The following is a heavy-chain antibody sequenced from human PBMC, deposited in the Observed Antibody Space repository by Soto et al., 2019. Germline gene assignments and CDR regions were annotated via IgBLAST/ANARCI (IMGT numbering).Heavy chain of an antibody. V-gene: IGHV4-31*03. CDR2: IYYSGIT. D-gene: IGHD5-12*01. CDR3: ASLHSGYDWESFDY. Sequence: QVRLQESGPGLLKPSQTLSLTCSVSGDSISSEGYYWSWIRQHPGKGLEWIGYIYYSGITYYKSSLKIRVALSLDTSKNQFPLILTSVTAADTAVYYCASLHSGYDWESFDYWGQGIPVTVSS. J-gene: IGHJ4*02. CDR1: GDSISSEGYY.